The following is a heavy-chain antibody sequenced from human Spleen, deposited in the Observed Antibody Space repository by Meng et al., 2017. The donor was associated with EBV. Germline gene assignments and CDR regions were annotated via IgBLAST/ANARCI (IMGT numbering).Heavy chain of an antibody. J-gene: IGHJ5*02. CDR1: GDSASNITGG. CDR3: AGVGRTISTDWFDT. D-gene: IGHD1-1*01. CDR2: TYYRSKWYN. V-gene: IGHV6-1*01. Sequence: HEQRQHTGPRPRKHATPLPPAWATSGDSASNITGGWNWIRQSPSRGLEWLGRTYYRSKWYNAYAGSVKGRITIHPDTTKNQVSLQLNSVTPEDTAVYYCAGVGRTISTDWFDTWGQGTLVTVSS.